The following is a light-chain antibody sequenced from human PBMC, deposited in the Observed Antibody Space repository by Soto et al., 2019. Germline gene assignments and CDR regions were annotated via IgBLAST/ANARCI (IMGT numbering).Light chain of an antibody. CDR1: QSVSSN. CDR2: GAS. CDR3: QHYNNWPRT. Sequence: EIGMTQSPATLSVSPGERATLSCRASQSVSSNLAWYQQKPGQAPRLLIYGASTRATGIPASLSGSGSGTEFPLTISSLQSEDFAVYYCQHYNNWPRTFGQGTKVELK. V-gene: IGKV3-15*01. J-gene: IGKJ1*01.